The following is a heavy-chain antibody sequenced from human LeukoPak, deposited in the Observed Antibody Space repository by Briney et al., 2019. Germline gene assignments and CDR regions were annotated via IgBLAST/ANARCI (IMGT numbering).Heavy chain of an antibody. CDR2: ISAYSGNT. D-gene: IGHD6-6*01. Sequence: GASVKVSCKASGYTFTSYGISWVRQAPGQGLEWMGWISAYSGNTNYAQKLQGRVTMTTDTSTSTAYMELRSLRSDDTAVYYCARAMSIAARLQTIFDYWGQGTLVTVSS. CDR3: ARAMSIAARLQTIFDY. J-gene: IGHJ4*02. V-gene: IGHV1-18*01. CDR1: GYTFTSYG.